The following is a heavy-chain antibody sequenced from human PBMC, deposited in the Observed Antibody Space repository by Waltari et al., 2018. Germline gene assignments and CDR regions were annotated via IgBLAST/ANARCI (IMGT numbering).Heavy chain of an antibody. J-gene: IGHJ4*02. CDR1: GVSISSTSYY. V-gene: IGHV4-39*01. D-gene: IGHD5-18*01. CDR3: ARMVGHTALDY. Sequence: QLQESGPGLVKPSETLSLTCSVSGVSISSTSYYWTWIRQPPGKGLEWIGNIFSSGSTYYNTSLKTRVTISVDTSKNQISLMVTSVTATDTAVYYCARMVGHTALDYWGQGALVTVSS. CDR2: IFSSGST.